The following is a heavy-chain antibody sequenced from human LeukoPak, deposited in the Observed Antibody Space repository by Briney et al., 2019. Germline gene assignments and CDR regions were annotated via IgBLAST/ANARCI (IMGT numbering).Heavy chain of an antibody. V-gene: IGHV4-34*01. CDR3: ARLGWIQLWLDY. CDR2: INHSGST. D-gene: IGHD5-18*01. CDR1: GGSFSGYY. J-gene: IGHJ4*02. Sequence: SETLSLTCAVYGGSFSGYYWSWIRQPPGKGLEWIGEINHSGSTNYNPSLKSRVTISVDTSKNQFSLKLSSVTAADTAVYYCARLGWIQLWLDYWGQGTLVTVSS.